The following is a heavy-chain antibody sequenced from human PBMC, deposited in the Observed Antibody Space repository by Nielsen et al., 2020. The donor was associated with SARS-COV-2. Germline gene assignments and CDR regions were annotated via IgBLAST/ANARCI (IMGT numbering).Heavy chain of an antibody. D-gene: IGHD1-1*01. V-gene: IGHV3-64D*06. Sequence: VRQAPGKGLEYVSAISSNGGSTYYADSVKGRFTISRDNSKNTLYLQMSSLRAEDTAVYYCVKAWAYNDYWGQGTLVTVSS. J-gene: IGHJ4*02. CDR3: VKAWAYNDY. CDR2: ISSNGGST.